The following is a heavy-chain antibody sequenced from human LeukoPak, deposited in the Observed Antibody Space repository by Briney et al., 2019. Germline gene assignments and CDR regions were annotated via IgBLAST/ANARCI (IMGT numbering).Heavy chain of an antibody. J-gene: IGHJ4*02. CDR2: IYYSGSA. V-gene: IGHV4-39*01. Sequence: SETLSLTCTVSGGSISSSSYYWGWIRQPPGKGLEWIGSIYYSGSAYYNPSLKSRVTISVDTSKNQFSLKLSSVTAADAAVYYCASRPYYYDSSGYYLDVEDYWGQGTLVTVSS. CDR1: GGSISSSSYY. D-gene: IGHD3-22*01. CDR3: ASRPYYYDSSGYYLDVEDY.